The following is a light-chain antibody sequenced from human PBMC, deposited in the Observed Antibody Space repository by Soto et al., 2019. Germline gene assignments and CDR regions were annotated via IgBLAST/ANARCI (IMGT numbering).Light chain of an antibody. CDR3: QQRSNWPRVT. J-gene: IGKJ3*01. CDR2: DAS. V-gene: IGKV3-11*01. Sequence: EVVMTQSPATLSVSPGERATLSCRASQTVRDNLGWYQQKPGQPPRLLIYDASNRATGIPARFSGSGSGTDFTLTISSLEPEDFAVYYCQQRSNWPRVTFGPGTKVDIK. CDR1: QTVRDN.